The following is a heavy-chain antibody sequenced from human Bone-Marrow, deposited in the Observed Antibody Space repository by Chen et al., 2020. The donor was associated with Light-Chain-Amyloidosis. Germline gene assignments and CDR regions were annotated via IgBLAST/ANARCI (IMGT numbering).Heavy chain of an antibody. CDR3: ARRRDGYNFDY. CDR2: IYPDDSDA. V-gene: IGHV5-51*01. J-gene: IGHJ4*02. Sequence: EVQLEQSGPEVKKPGESLKISCKGSGYTFPNYWIGWVRQMPGNGLEWMGVIYPDDSDARYSPSFECQVTISADKSITTAYLQWRSLKASDTAMYYCARRRDGYNFDYWGQGTLVTVSS. D-gene: IGHD5-12*01. CDR1: GYTFPNYW.